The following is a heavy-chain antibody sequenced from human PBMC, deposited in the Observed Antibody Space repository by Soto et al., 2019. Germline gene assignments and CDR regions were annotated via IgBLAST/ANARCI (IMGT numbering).Heavy chain of an antibody. CDR1: GDSVSSNSAA. V-gene: IGHV6-1*01. Sequence: SETLSLTCAISGDSVSSNSAAWNWIRQSPSRGLEWLGRTYYRSKWYNDYAVSVKSRITINPDTSKNQFSLQLNSVTPEDTAVYYCARDLGTYSSPICRAFDIWGQGTMVTVSS. CDR3: ARDLGTYSSPICRAFDI. D-gene: IGHD6-13*01. CDR2: TYYRSKWYN. J-gene: IGHJ3*02.